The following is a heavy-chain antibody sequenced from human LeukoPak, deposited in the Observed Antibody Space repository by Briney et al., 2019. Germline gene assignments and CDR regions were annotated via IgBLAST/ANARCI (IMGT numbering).Heavy chain of an antibody. J-gene: IGHJ4*02. CDR2: INPNNGGT. D-gene: IGHD3-10*01. V-gene: IGHV1-2*02. Sequence: ASVQISCKTSGYTFTDYYIQWMRQAPGQGLEWMGWINPNNGGTNFAQKFQGRVTMTRDTSISTAYMDLGGLIFDDTAVYYCARGLGSGSRYPFDYWGQGTLVTVSS. CDR1: GYTFTDYY. CDR3: ARGLGSGSRYPFDY.